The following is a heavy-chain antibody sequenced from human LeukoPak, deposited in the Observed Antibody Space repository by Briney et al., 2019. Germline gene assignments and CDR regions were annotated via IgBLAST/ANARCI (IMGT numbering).Heavy chain of an antibody. V-gene: IGHV1-2*02. J-gene: IGHJ4*02. D-gene: IGHD5-18*01. Sequence: ASVKVSCKASGHTLTGYFLHWVRQAPGQGLEWMGWINPNSGGTTLAQTFQGRITMTREKSSSTVFMEVTSLRSDDTAVYYCAKTNSTAMAFDFWGQGTLVTVSS. CDR2: INPNSGGT. CDR3: AKTNSTAMAFDF. CDR1: GHTLTGYF.